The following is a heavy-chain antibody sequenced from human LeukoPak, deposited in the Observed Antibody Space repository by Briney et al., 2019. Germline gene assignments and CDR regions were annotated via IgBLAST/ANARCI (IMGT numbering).Heavy chain of an antibody. D-gene: IGHD5-12*01. CDR2: IYYSGST. V-gene: IGHV4-39*07. J-gene: IGHJ4*02. CDR1: GGSISSSSYY. CDR3: ARGSHGYVRRVYFDY. Sequence: SETLSLTCTVSGGSISSSSYYWGWIRQPPGKGLEWIGSIYYSGSTYYNPSLKSRVTISADTSKNQFSLKLSSVTAADTAVYYCARGSHGYVRRVYFDYWGQGTLVTVSS.